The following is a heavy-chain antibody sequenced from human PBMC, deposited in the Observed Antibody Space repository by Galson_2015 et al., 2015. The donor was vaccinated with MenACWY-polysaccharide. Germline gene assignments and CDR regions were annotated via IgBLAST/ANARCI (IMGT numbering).Heavy chain of an antibody. CDR2: MNPNSANT. D-gene: IGHD6-6*01. CDR1: EYTFTSYD. Sequence: SVKVSCKASEYTFTSYDINWVRQAPGQGLGWMGWMNPNSANTGYGKKFQGRVTMTRNTSMSTAYMELSSLRFEDTAVYYCARGGAARRGWYFDLWGRGTLVTVSS. J-gene: IGHJ2*01. CDR3: ARGGAARRGWYFDL. V-gene: IGHV1-8*01.